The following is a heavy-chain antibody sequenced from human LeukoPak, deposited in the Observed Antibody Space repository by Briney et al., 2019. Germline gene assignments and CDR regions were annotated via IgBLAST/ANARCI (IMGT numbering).Heavy chain of an antibody. CDR1: GYSISSGYY. J-gene: IGHJ5*02. CDR2: IYHSGST. Sequence: SETLSLTCTVSGYSISSGYYWGWIRQPPGKGLEWIGSIYHSGSTYYNPSLKSRVTISVDTSKNQFSLKLSSVTAADTAVCYCARVPMVRGVSFDPWGQGTLVTVSS. V-gene: IGHV4-38-2*02. CDR3: ARVPMVRGVSFDP. D-gene: IGHD3-10*01.